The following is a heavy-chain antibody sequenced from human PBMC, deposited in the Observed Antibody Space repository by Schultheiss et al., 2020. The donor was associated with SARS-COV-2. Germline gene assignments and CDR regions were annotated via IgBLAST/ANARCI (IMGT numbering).Heavy chain of an antibody. Sequence: ASVKVSCKAAGYSFNSYAVNWVRQAPGQGLEWMGWMNTYTGNPTYAQGFTGRFVFSLDTSVSTAYLQISSLKAEDTAVYYCARETLRYFDHRGGYGMDVWGQGTTVTVSS. V-gene: IGHV7-4-1*02. J-gene: IGHJ6*02. D-gene: IGHD3-9*01. CDR2: MNTYTGNP. CDR1: GYSFNSYA. CDR3: ARETLRYFDHRGGYGMDV.